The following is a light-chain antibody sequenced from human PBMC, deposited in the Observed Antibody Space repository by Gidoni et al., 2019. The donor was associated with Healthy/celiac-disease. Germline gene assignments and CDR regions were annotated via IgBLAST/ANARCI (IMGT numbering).Light chain of an antibody. CDR3: QQYNNWPLY. V-gene: IGKV3-15*01. CDR1: QSVSSN. CDR2: GAS. Sequence: EIVMTQSPATLSVSPGERATLSCRASQSVSSNLAWYQQKPGQAPRLLIYGASTRATGIPARFSGSGSGTEFTLTISSLQSEDFAVYYCQQYNNWPLYFXGXTKVEIK. J-gene: IGKJ4*01.